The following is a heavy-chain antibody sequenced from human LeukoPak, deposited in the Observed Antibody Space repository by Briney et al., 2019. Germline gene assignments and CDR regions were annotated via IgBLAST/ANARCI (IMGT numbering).Heavy chain of an antibody. D-gene: IGHD3-10*01. Sequence: GGSLRLSCAAPGFTFSSYDMPRGRQATGKGLEWVSAIGNAGDTDYPGSLKGRFTISRENAKNSLDLQMNSLRAGDTAVYYCARGGRGITMVREPVYGMDVWGQGTTVTVSS. CDR1: GFTFSSYD. J-gene: IGHJ6*02. V-gene: IGHV3-13*01. CDR2: IGNAGDT. CDR3: ARGGRGITMVREPVYGMDV.